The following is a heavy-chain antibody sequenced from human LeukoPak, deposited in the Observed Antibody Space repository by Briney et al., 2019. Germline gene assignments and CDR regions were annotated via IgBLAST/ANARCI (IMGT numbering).Heavy chain of an antibody. Sequence: GGSLRLSCAASGFTFSGYWMSWVRQAPGKGLECVANIKEDGSEKFYVDSVKGRFTISRDNAENSLFLQMNSLRAEDTAVYYCATGYSSSWPDYWGQGTLVTVSS. CDR3: ATGYSSSWPDY. CDR1: GFTFSGYW. J-gene: IGHJ4*02. V-gene: IGHV3-7*01. CDR2: IKEDGSEK. D-gene: IGHD6-13*01.